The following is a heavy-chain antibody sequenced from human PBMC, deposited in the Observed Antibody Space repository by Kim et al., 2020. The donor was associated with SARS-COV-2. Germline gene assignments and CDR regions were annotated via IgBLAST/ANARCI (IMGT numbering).Heavy chain of an antibody. Sequence: SETLSLTCAVSGGSISSSNWWSWVRQPPGKGLEWIGEIYHSGSTNYNPSLKSRVTISVDKSKNQFSLKLSSVTAADTAVYYCARVTGGSTGTTRTFDYWDQGTLVTVSS. CDR3: ARVTGGSTGTTRTFDY. J-gene: IGHJ4*02. D-gene: IGHD1-7*01. CDR1: GGSISSSNW. CDR2: IYHSGST. V-gene: IGHV4-4*02.